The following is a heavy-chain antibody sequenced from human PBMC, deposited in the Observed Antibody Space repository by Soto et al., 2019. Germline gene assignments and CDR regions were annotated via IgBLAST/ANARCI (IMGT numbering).Heavy chain of an antibody. CDR2: IYSGGST. CDR3: ARDRIAVAGNPAYFQH. J-gene: IGHJ1*01. CDR1: GLTVSSNY. V-gene: IGHV3-66*01. D-gene: IGHD6-19*01. Sequence: GGSMRLSCASSGLTVSSNYMILVRQDPGKGLEWVSVIYSGGSTYYADSVKGRFTISRDNSKNTLYLQMNSLRAEDTAVYYCARDRIAVAGNPAYFQHWGQGTLVTVS.